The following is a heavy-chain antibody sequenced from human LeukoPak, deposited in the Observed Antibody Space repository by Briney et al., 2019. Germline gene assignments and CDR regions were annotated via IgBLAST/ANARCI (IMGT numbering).Heavy chain of an antibody. J-gene: IGHJ4*02. CDR2: IIPIFGTA. Sequence: GASVKVSCKASGGTFSGYAISWVRQAPEQGLEWMGGIIPIFGTANYAQKFQGRVTITTDESTSTAYMELSSLRSEDTAVYYCAREIVGAFGYWGQGTLVTVSS. CDR1: GGTFSGYA. D-gene: IGHD3-10*01. V-gene: IGHV1-69*05. CDR3: AREIVGAFGY.